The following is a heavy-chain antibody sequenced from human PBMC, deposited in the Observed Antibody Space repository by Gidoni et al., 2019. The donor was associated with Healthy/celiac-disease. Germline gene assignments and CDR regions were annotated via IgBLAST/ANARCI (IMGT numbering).Heavy chain of an antibody. Sequence: QVQLVQSGAEVKKPGASVKVSCKASGYTFPSYYIHWVRQAPGQGLEWMGIINPSGGSTSYAQKFQGRVTMTRDTSTSTVYMELSSLRSEDTAVYYCARGRPFLDDYSNPWVNWFDPWGQGTLVTVSS. D-gene: IGHD4-4*01. V-gene: IGHV1-46*03. CDR1: GYTFPSYY. J-gene: IGHJ5*02. CDR2: INPSGGST. CDR3: ARGRPFLDDYSNPWVNWFDP.